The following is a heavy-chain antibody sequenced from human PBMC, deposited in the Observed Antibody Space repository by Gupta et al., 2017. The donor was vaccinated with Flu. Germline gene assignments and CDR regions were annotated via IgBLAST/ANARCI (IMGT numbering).Heavy chain of an antibody. CDR3: AKEGYGSGSYRKRGVGNYYYYYMDV. D-gene: IGHD3-10*01. V-gene: IGHV3-9*01. J-gene: IGHJ6*03. CDR2: ISWNSGSI. Sequence: GISWNSGSIGYADSVKGRFTISRDNAKNSLYLQMNSLRAEDTALYYCAKEGYGSGSYRKRGVGNYYYYYMDVWGKGTTVTVSS.